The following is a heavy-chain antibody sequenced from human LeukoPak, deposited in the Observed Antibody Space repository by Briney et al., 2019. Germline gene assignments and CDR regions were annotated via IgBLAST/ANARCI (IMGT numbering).Heavy chain of an antibody. V-gene: IGHV3-30*03. Sequence: PGGSLRPSCAASGFTFSSYGMHWVRQAPGKGLEWVAVISYDGSNKYYADSVKGRFTISRDNAKNSLYLQMNSLRAEDTAVYYCARDITIDYWGQGTLVTVSS. CDR3: ARDITIDY. CDR1: GFTFSSYG. J-gene: IGHJ4*02. D-gene: IGHD3-10*01. CDR2: ISYDGSNK.